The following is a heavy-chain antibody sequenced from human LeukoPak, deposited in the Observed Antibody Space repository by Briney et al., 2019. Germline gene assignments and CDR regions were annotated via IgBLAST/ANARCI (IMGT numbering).Heavy chain of an antibody. CDR2: ITFSSKTI. D-gene: IGHD6-13*01. J-gene: IGHJ6*03. CDR3: ARDGSYSSSWYHYYYYYYMDV. CDR1: GFTFGDYY. V-gene: IGHV3-11*04. Sequence: GGSLRLSCAASGFTFGDYYMSWIRQAPGKGLEWISYITFSSKTIYYADSVKGRFTITRDNAKNSLYLQMNSLRAEDTAVYYCARDGSYSSSWYHYYYYYYMDVWGKGTTVTVSS.